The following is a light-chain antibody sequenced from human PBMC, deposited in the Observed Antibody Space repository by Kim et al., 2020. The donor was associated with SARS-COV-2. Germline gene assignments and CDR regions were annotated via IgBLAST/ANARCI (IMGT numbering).Light chain of an antibody. CDR1: NIGSKT. CDR2: FDR. J-gene: IGLJ2*01. V-gene: IGLV3-21*04. CDR3: QVWDSSTDHPV. Sequence: SYELTQPPSVSVAPGTTATITCGGNNIGSKTVHWYQQRPGQAPILVFYFDRDRPAGIPDRFSGSNSGNTATLTISRVEAGDEADFFCQVWDSSTDHPVFGGGTTLTVL.